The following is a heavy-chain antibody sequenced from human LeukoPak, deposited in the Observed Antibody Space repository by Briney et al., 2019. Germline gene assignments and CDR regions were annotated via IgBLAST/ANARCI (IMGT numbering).Heavy chain of an antibody. V-gene: IGHV3-74*01. CDR2: NSNDEITT. CDR3: ARGGPGTGMDY. Sequence: GGSLRPSFVASGFTFSSLWMHWVRQAPGKGLVWVSRNSNDEITTTYADSVKGRFTISRDNAKNTLYLQMNSLRDEDTAVYYCARGGPGTGMDYWGQGALVTVSS. D-gene: IGHD1-1*01. J-gene: IGHJ4*02. CDR1: GFTFSSLW.